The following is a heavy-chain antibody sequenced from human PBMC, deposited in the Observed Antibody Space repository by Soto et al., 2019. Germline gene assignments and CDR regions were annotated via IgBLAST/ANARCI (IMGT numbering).Heavy chain of an antibody. J-gene: IGHJ1*01. Sequence: GGSLRLSCTASGFIFSNYLMCWVRQAPGKGLEWVSGITGNADDTYYIDSVKGRFTISRDNSKNSLYLQMNSLRDEDTAVYYCARGHSRRLVVITTSNGYFFQHWGQGTLVTVSS. D-gene: IGHD3-22*01. CDR1: GFIFSNYL. CDR3: ARGHSRRLVVITTSNGYFFQH. CDR2: ITGNADDT. V-gene: IGHV3-23*01.